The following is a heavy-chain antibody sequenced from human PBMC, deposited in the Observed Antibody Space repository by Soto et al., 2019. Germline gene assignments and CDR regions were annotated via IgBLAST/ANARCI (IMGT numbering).Heavy chain of an antibody. V-gene: IGHV4-39*01. J-gene: IGHJ5*02. Sequence: PSETLSLTCTVSGGSTSSSSYQWVWIRQPPGKGLEWIGNVYYNGNTYYNPSLKSRVTISVDTSKNQFSLKLSSVTAADTAVYYCARHSSLSSGWYPWGQGTLVTVSS. CDR2: VYYNGNT. CDR3: ARHSSLSSGWYP. D-gene: IGHD6-19*01. CDR1: GGSTSSSSYQ.